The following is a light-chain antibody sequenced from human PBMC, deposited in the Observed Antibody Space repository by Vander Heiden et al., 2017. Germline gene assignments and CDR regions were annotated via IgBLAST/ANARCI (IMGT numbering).Light chain of an antibody. CDR1: KLGDKY. CDR2: QDS. V-gene: IGLV3-1*01. CDR3: QEWDRSTAVV. J-gene: IGLJ2*01. Sequence: SYELTQPTSVSVSPGQTARITCSGDKLGDKYACWYQQKPGQSPGLVIYQDSKRPSGIPERFSGSNSGNKATLTISGTQAMDEADDYCQEWDRSTAVVFGGGTKLTVL.